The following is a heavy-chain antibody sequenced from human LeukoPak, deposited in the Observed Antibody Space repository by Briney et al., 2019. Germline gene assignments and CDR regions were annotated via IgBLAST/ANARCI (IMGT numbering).Heavy chain of an antibody. V-gene: IGHV1-18*01. Sequence: ASVNVSCKSSGYTFPSHCIGGVRPAPGLGLEWMGWINTDNGKTNYAQNLQGRLTMTTDTSTSTAYMELRGLRSDDTAFYYCTRRGLWGDTFDVWGQGTMVTVSS. D-gene: IGHD7-27*01. CDR1: GYTFPSHC. CDR2: INTDNGKT. J-gene: IGHJ3*01. CDR3: TRRGLWGDTFDV.